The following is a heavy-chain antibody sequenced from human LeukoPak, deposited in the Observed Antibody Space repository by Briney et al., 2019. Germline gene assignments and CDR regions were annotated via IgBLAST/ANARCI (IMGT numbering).Heavy chain of an antibody. CDR2: ISGSGGST. CDR3: AKDKWFGEFLNDY. CDR1: GFTFSSYG. J-gene: IGHJ4*02. Sequence: GGTLRLSCAASGFTFSSYGMSWVRQAPGKGLEWVSAISGSGGSTYYADSVKGRFTISRDNSKNTLYLQMNSLRAEDTAVYYCAKDKWFGEFLNDYWGQGTLVTVSS. V-gene: IGHV3-23*01. D-gene: IGHD3-10*01.